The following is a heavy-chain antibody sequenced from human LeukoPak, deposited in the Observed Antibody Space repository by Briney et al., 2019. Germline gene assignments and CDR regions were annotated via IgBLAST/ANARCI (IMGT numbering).Heavy chain of an antibody. J-gene: IGHJ6*02. CDR1: GGSISSYY. V-gene: IGHV4-4*07. CDR2: IYTSGST. Sequence: KPSETLSLTCTVSGGSISSYYWSWIRQPAGKGLEWIGRIYTSGSTNYNPSLKSRVTMSVDTSKNQFSLKLSSVTTADTAVYYCARDLSPSGYYYGMDVWGQGTTVTVSS. CDR3: ARDLSPSGYYYGMDV.